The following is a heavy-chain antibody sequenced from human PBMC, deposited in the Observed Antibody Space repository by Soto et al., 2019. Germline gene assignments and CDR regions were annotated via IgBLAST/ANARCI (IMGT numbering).Heavy chain of an antibody. J-gene: IGHJ5*02. CDR3: AKTAGYDYVWGSSGLDP. Sequence: GGDLRHSCAGSGFTFSSYGVHWVRLAPGKGLEWVAVISYDGSDKYYGDSVKGRFTISRDDSKNTLYLQMNSLRVEDTAIYYCAKTAGYDYVWGSSGLDP. CDR2: ISYDGSDK. V-gene: IGHV3-30*18. CDR1: GFTFSSYG. D-gene: IGHD3-16*01.